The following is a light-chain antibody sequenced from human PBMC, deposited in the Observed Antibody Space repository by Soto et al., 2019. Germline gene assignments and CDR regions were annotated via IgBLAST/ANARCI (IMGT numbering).Light chain of an antibody. CDR2: KAS. J-gene: IGKJ4*01. CDR3: QEYKSYST. CDR1: QSIDSW. V-gene: IGKV1-5*03. Sequence: DIQMTQSPSTLSASVGDRVTITCRASQSIDSWLAWYQQKPGKAPKVLIYKASTLKSGVPPRLGGSTSGSEFTITRSALQTYACASYYFQEYKSYSTFGGGSKVEVK.